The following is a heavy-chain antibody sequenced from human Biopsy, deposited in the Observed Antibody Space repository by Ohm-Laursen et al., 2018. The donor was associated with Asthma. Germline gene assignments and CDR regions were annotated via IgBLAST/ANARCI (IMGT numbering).Heavy chain of an antibody. CDR2: IWFDGSNK. J-gene: IGHJ4*02. CDR3: GRERSYMVDY. Sequence: SLRLSCTASGFTFMTYGLHWVRQAPGKGLEWVADIWFDGSNKHYADSVKGRFTISRDNSKNTLYLQMNSLRAEDTALYYCGRERSYMVDYWGQGTLVIVSS. D-gene: IGHD3-10*01. CDR1: GFTFMTYG. V-gene: IGHV3-33*01.